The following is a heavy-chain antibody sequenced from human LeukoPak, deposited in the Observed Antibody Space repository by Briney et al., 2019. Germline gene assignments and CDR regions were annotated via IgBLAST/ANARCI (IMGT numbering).Heavy chain of an antibody. CDR3: ARLYCCSTSCPTTTDAFDI. J-gene: IGHJ3*02. CDR2: ISHSGST. D-gene: IGHD2-2*01. CDR1: GGSISNYY. V-gene: IGHV4-59*01. Sequence: PSETLSLTCTVSGGSISNYYWSWIRQPPGKGLEWIGFISHSGSTNSKPSLKSRVTISVDTPKNQFSMKLSSVTAADTAVYYCARLYCCSTSCPTTTDAFDIWGQGTMVTVSS.